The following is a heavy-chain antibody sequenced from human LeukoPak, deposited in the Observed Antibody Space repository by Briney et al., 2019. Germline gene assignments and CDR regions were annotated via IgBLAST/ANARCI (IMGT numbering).Heavy chain of an antibody. CDR1: GFIFNNYG. Sequence: GGSLRLSCAASGFIFNNYGLIWVRQAPGKGVEWVSAISNDGGGTTYADFVKGRFTISRDNFRNTLFLQMNSLRGDDTALYYWAKGGSGYFLDLWGQGTLVTVSS. CDR2: ISNDGGGT. J-gene: IGHJ5*02. D-gene: IGHD3-22*01. V-gene: IGHV3-23*01. CDR3: AKGGSGYFLDL.